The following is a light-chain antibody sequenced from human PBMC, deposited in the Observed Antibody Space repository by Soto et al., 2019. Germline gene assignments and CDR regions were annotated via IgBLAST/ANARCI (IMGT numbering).Light chain of an antibody. CDR1: QGISSS. V-gene: IGKV1-9*01. Sequence: DIQLTQSPSFVSASVGDRVTITCRAGQGISSSLAWYQQTPGKPPKLLIYTASTLQSGVPSRFSGSGSGTEFTLTISSLHPEDFATYYCQQVNSYPITFGQGTRLEIK. CDR3: QQVNSYPIT. J-gene: IGKJ5*01. CDR2: TAS.